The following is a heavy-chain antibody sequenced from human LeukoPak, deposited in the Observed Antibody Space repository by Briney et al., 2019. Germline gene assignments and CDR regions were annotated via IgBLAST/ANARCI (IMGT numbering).Heavy chain of an antibody. V-gene: IGHV3-7*03. CDR1: GFSFSNYW. Sequence: GESLRLSCAASGFSFSNYWMSWVRQSPEKGLEWVANIKEDGSARYYVDSVKGRFTISRDNPKNSLYLQMGSLRADDMAIYYCARADSLDSWGQGTLVTVSS. J-gene: IGHJ4*02. D-gene: IGHD2-15*01. CDR3: ARADSLDS. CDR2: IKEDGSAR.